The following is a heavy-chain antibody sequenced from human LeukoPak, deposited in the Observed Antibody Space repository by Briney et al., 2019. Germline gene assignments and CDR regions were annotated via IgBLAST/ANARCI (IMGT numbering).Heavy chain of an antibody. CDR2: IYPGASDS. Sequence: KISCKGSGYSFSSYWIAWVRQLPGKGLEWMGFIYPGASDSRYRPSFQGEVTMSADKSISTAYLQWSSLKASDTAMYYCARQYCSGGSCYSDYWGQGTLV. J-gene: IGHJ4*02. CDR1: GYSFSSYW. V-gene: IGHV5-51*01. D-gene: IGHD2-15*01. CDR3: ARQYCSGGSCYSDY.